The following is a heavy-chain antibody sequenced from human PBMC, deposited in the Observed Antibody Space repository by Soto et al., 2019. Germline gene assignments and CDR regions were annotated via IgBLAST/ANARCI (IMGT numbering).Heavy chain of an antibody. Sequence: GESLKISCKGSGYTFVNYWIAWVRQMPGKGLEWMGIISPDDSDTRYSPSFQGQVTISADKSISTAYLQWSSLQASDTAMYYCARSRRGAYSSGWYSPSGYYNYGIDVWGQGTKVTVSS. V-gene: IGHV5-51*01. CDR3: ARSRRGAYSSGWYSPSGYYNYGIDV. CDR2: ISPDDSDT. D-gene: IGHD6-19*01. J-gene: IGHJ6*02. CDR1: GYTFVNYW.